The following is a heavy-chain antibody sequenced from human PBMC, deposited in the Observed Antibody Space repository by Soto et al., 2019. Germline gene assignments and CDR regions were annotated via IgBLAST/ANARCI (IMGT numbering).Heavy chain of an antibody. V-gene: IGHV1-18*04. CDR1: GYTFTSYG. CDR2: ISAYNGNT. J-gene: IGHJ6*02. D-gene: IGHD5-18*01. Sequence: ASVKVSCKASGYTFTSYGISWVRQAPGQGLEWMGWISAYNGNTNYAQKLQGRVTMTTDTSTSTAYMELRSLRSDDTAVYYCARRGYSYGSYYYYYGMDVWGQGTTVTGLL. CDR3: ARRGYSYGSYYYYYGMDV.